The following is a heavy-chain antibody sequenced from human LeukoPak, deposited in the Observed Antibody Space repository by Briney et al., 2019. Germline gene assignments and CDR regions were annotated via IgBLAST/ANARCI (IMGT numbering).Heavy chain of an antibody. Sequence: GASVKVSCKVSGYTLTELSMHWVRQAPGKGLEWMGGFDPEDGETIYAQKFQGRVTMTEDTSTDTAYMELSSLRSEDTAVYYCATRLYYYGSGSYSGFDPWGQGTLVTVSS. D-gene: IGHD3-10*01. CDR2: FDPEDGET. CDR3: ATRLYYYGSGSYSGFDP. CDR1: GYTLTELS. J-gene: IGHJ5*02. V-gene: IGHV1-24*01.